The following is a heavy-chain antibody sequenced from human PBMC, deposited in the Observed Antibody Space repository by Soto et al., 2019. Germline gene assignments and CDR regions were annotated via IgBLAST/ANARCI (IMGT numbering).Heavy chain of an antibody. D-gene: IGHD2-2*01. V-gene: IGHV3-7*01. Sequence: PVGSLRLSCAASGFTFSSYWMSWVRQAPGKGLEWVANIKQDGSEKYYVDSVKGRFTISRDNAKNSLYLQMNSLRAEDTAVYYCARDYCSSTSCFLGRTYFDYWGQGTLVTVSS. CDR1: GFTFSSYW. CDR3: ARDYCSSTSCFLGRTYFDY. J-gene: IGHJ4*02. CDR2: IKQDGSEK.